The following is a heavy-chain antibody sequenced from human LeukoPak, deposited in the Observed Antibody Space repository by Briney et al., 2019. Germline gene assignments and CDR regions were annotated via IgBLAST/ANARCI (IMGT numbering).Heavy chain of an antibody. CDR1: GFTFTSYN. J-gene: IGHJ5*02. Sequence: PGGSLRLSCAASGFTFTSYNMNWVRQAPGKGLEWVSSISSSSSYIYYADSVKGRFTISRDNAKNSLYLQMNSLRAEDTAVYYCASSGPDIVVVVAATPYWFDPWGQGTLVTVSS. D-gene: IGHD2-15*01. CDR3: ASSGPDIVVVVAATPYWFDP. CDR2: ISSSSSYI. V-gene: IGHV3-21*01.